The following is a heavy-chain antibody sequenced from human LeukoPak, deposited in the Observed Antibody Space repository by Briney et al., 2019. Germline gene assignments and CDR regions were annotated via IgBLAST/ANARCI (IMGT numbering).Heavy chain of an antibody. J-gene: IGHJ4*02. CDR1: GDSMGSFY. D-gene: IGHD5-18*01. V-gene: IGHV4-4*07. CDR2: IYSSGTT. CDR3: AREGGYSYGFDS. Sequence: SETMSLTCTVSGDSMGSFYWSWIRQSAGRGLEWIGHIYSSGTTKNNPSYKSRVTMSVDTSKNQFSLKLSSVTAADTAIYYCAREGGYSYGFDSWGQGTLVTVSS.